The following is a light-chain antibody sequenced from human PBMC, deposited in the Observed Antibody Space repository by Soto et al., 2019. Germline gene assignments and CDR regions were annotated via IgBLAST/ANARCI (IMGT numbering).Light chain of an antibody. CDR2: GAF. Sequence: ETVMTQSPATLSVSPGERATLSCRASQSVNSNLAWYQQKLGQAPRVLIYGAFSRATGIPDRFSGSGSGTDFTLTISRLEPEDFAVYYCQHYGASPWTFGQGTEVDIK. J-gene: IGKJ1*01. V-gene: IGKV3-20*01. CDR1: QSVNSN. CDR3: QHYGASPWT.